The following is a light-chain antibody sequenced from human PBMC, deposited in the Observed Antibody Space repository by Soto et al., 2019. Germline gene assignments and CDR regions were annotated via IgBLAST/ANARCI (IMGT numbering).Light chain of an antibody. CDR3: QQYNNGWT. Sequence: ETVMTQSPATLSVSPGERATLSCRASQSVSSNLAWYQQKPGQAPRLLIYGASTRATGIPARFSGSGSGTEFTLTISSLQSEDFAVYYCQQYNNGWTFGQGTKVEIK. V-gene: IGKV3-15*01. CDR2: GAS. J-gene: IGKJ1*01. CDR1: QSVSSN.